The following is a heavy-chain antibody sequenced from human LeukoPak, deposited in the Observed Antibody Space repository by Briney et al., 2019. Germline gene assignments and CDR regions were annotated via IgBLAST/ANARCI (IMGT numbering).Heavy chain of an antibody. D-gene: IGHD4-11*01. J-gene: IGHJ6*03. Sequence: PGGSLRLSCAASGFTFSDYYMSWIRQAPGKGLEWVSYISSSGSTIYYADSVKGRFTIFRDNAKNSLYLQMNSPRAEDTAVYYCARGVPKTSYYYYYMDVWGKGTTVTVSS. CDR1: GFTFSDYY. CDR3: ARGVPKTSYYYYYMDV. V-gene: IGHV3-11*04. CDR2: ISSSGSTI.